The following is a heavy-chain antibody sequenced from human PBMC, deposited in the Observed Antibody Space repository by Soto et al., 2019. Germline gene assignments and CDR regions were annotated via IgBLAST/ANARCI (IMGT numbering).Heavy chain of an antibody. CDR3: AREPIASAADSPAGECSAYDC. Sequence: QVHLVQSGAEVKKPGASLKVSCKASGYTFVNYAITWVRLAPGGGLAWMGWISGNTVYKTYAPRFQDRVTLTADTSTNTIYMERRRLTSDDSATYFCAREPIASAADSPAGECSAYDCWGQGTQVVVSS. D-gene: IGHD2-21*01. CDR1: GYTFVNYA. CDR2: ISGNTVYK. V-gene: IGHV1-18*01. J-gene: IGHJ4*03.